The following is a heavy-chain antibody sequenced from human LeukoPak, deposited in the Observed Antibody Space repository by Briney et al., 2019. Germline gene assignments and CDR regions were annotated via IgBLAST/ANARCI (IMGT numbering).Heavy chain of an antibody. J-gene: IGHJ3*02. D-gene: IGHD4-17*01. CDR1: GYTFTDYY. CDR3: ARDYHSTVTTALTSDAFDI. Sequence: ASVKVSCKASGYTFTDYYMHWVRQAPGQGLEWMGWINPNSGGTNYAQKFQGRVTMTRDTSISTAYMELSRLRSDDTAVYYCARDYHSTVTTALTSDAFDIWGQGTMVTVSS. CDR2: INPNSGGT. V-gene: IGHV1-2*02.